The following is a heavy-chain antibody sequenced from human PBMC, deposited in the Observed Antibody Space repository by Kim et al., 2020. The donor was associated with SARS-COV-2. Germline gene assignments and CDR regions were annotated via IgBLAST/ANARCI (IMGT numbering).Heavy chain of an antibody. Sequence: YNPSLKSRVTISVDTSKNQSSLKLSSVTAADTAVYYCARGSSSWYHWFDPWGQGTLVTVSS. J-gene: IGHJ5*02. CDR3: ARGSSSWYHWFDP. V-gene: IGHV4-39*01. D-gene: IGHD6-13*01.